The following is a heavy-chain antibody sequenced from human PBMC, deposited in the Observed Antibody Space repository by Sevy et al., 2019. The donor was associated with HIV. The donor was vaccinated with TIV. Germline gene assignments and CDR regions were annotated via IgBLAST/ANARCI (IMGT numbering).Heavy chain of an antibody. V-gene: IGHV1-18*01. CDR3: ARDGYLNWFDP. CDR2: ISGYNGNT. CDR1: GYTFSSYG. Sequence: ASVKVSCKASGYTFSSYGISWVRQAPGQGLEWMGWISGYNGNTNFAQKLQGRVTMTTDTSTSTAYMEVRSLRSDDTAVYYCARDGYLNWFDPWGQGTLVTVSS. J-gene: IGHJ5*02. D-gene: IGHD1-1*01.